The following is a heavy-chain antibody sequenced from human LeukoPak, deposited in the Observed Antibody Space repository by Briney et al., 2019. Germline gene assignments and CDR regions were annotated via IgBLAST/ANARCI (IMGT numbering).Heavy chain of an antibody. Sequence: KPSETLSLTCTVSGGSISSSSYYWGWIRQPPGKGLEWIGSIYHSGSTYYNPSLKSRVTISVDTSKNQFSLKLSSVTAADTAVYYCARDDGDYGDFPFDYWGQGTLVTVSS. CDR3: ARDDGDYGDFPFDY. V-gene: IGHV4-39*07. J-gene: IGHJ4*02. CDR2: IYHSGST. CDR1: GGSISSSSYY. D-gene: IGHD4-17*01.